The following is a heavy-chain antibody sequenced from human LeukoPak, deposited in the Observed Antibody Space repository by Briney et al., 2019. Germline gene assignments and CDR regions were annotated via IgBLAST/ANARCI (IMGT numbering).Heavy chain of an antibody. CDR1: GYTFTDYY. J-gene: IGHJ4*02. CDR2: INPNSGGT. V-gene: IGHV1-2*02. D-gene: IGHD3-10*01. Sequence: ASVKVSCKASGYTFTDYYMHWVRQAPGQGLVWMGWINPNSGGTNYAQKFQGRVTMTRDTSTSTVYMELSSLRSEDTAVYYCARDRGEIVNYGSYYFDYWGQGTLVTVSS. CDR3: ARDRGEIVNYGSYYFDY.